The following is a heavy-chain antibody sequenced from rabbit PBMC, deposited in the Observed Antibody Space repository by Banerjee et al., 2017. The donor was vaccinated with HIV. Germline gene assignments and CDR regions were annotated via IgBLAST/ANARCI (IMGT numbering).Heavy chain of an antibody. CDR2: IYTGGSGNT. V-gene: IGHV1S40*01. Sequence: SLEESGGDLVKPGASLTLTCTASGFSFSTSYYMCWVRQAPGKGLEWIACIYTGGSGNTYYASWAKGRFTISSTSSTTVTLQMTSLTAADTATYFCARSEYGNSRGDYMDYFNLWGPGTLVTVS. CDR3: ARSEYGNSRGDYMDYFNL. D-gene: IGHD1-1*01. CDR1: GFSFSTSYY. J-gene: IGHJ4*01.